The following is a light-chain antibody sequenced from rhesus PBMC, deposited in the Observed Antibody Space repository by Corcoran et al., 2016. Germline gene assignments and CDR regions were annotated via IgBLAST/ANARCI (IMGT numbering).Light chain of an antibody. J-gene: IGKJ2*01. Sequence: DIVMTQSPDSLAVSLAERVTINCKSSQSLLYSSNNKNYLAWYQPKPGQAPKLLIYWASTRESGVPNRFSGSGSGTDFTLPISGLQAEDVAVYCWQQYYSSPHSFGQGTKVEIK. CDR3: QQYYSSPHS. V-gene: IGKV4-1*01. CDR2: WAS. CDR1: QSLLYSSNNKNY.